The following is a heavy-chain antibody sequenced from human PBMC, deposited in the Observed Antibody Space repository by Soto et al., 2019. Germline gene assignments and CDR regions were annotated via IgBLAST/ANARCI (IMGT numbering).Heavy chain of an antibody. D-gene: IGHD3-9*01. CDR3: VKVSTFYDILTGYYSTNFFDP. CDR1: GFTFSDYF. CDR2: ISGSGSNT. Sequence: GGSLRLSCAASGFTFSDYFMAWIRQAPGKGLEWVSFISGSGSNTKYADSVKGRFTISRDNSKNTLYLQMNSLRPEDTAVYYCVKVSTFYDILTGYYSTNFFDPWGQGTLVTVSS. J-gene: IGHJ5*02. V-gene: IGHV3-11*06.